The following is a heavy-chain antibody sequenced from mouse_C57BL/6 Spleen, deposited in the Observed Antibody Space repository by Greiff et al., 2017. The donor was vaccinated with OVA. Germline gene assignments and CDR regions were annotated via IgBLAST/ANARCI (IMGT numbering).Heavy chain of an antibody. J-gene: IGHJ1*03. CDR3: ARDYSNYEYFDV. CDR1: GYTFTSYW. Sequence: QVQLQQPGAELVKPGASVKLSCKASGYTFTSYWMQWVKQRPGQGLEWIGEIDPSDSYTNYNQKSKGKATLTVDTSSSTAYMQLSSLTSEDSAVYYCARDYSNYEYFDVWGTGTTVTVSS. V-gene: IGHV1-50*01. CDR2: IDPSDSYT. D-gene: IGHD2-5*01.